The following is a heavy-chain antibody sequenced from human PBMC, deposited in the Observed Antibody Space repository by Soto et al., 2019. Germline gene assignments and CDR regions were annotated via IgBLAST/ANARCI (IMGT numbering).Heavy chain of an antibody. CDR1: GGTFSSYT. CDR2: IIPILGIA. D-gene: IGHD4-17*01. V-gene: IGHV1-69*02. Sequence: QVQLVQSGAEVKKPGSSVKVSCKASGGTFSSYTISWVRQAPGQGLEWMGRIIPILGIANYAQKFQGRVTITADKSTSTASMELSSLRSEDTAVYYCASYDPTVTTSWFDPWGQGTLVTVSS. CDR3: ASYDPTVTTSWFDP. J-gene: IGHJ5*02.